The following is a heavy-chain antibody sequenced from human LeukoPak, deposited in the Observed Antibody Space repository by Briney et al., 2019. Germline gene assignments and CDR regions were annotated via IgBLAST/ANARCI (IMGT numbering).Heavy chain of an antibody. D-gene: IGHD6-13*01. J-gene: IGHJ6*04. CDR3: AKDIRGQQPPYGMDV. CDR1: RFIFSNYA. CDR2: ISGSGGNT. V-gene: IGHV3-23*01. Sequence: QAGGSLRLSCAASRFIFSNYAMTWVRQAPGKGLEWVSVISGSGGNTYYADSVKGRFTISRDNSKNTLYLQMDSLRAEDTAVYYCAKDIRGQQPPYGMDVWGKGTTVTVSS.